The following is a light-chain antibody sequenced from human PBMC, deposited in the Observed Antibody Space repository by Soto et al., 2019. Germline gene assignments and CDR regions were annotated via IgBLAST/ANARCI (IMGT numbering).Light chain of an antibody. V-gene: IGKV3-20*01. CDR3: QQDGSSPPVN. CDR2: GAS. CDR1: QSVSSSY. J-gene: IGKJ4*01. Sequence: EIVLTQSPGTLSLSQGERATLSCRASQSVSSSYLAWYQQKPGQAPRLLIYGASSRATGIPDRFSGSGSGTDVTLTISRLEPEDFAVYYCQQDGSSPPVNVGGGTKVEIK.